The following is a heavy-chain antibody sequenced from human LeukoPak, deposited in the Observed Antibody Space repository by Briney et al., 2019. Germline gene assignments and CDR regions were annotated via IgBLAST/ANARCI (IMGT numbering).Heavy chain of an antibody. J-gene: IGHJ6*02. Sequence: GASVKVSCKASGYTFTSYAMHWVRQAPGQRLEWMGWINAGNGNTKYSQKFQGRVTITRDTSASTAYMELSSLRSGDTAVYYCARKYYYGSGSYTYYYYGMDVWGQGTTVTVSS. V-gene: IGHV1-3*01. CDR2: INAGNGNT. D-gene: IGHD3-10*01. CDR3: ARKYYYGSGSYTYYYYGMDV. CDR1: GYTFTSYA.